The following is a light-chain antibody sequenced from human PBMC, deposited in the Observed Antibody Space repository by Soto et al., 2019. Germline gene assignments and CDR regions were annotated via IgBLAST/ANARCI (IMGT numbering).Light chain of an antibody. J-gene: IGKJ4*01. CDR1: QSVSTY. CDR3: QQRSKWPLT. Sequence: EIVLTQSPATLSLSPGERPTLSCRASQSVSTYLAWYQQKPGQTPRLLIYDASNRATGIPARFSGSGSGTDFTLTIISLEPEDFAVYYCQQRSKWPLTFGGGTKV. CDR2: DAS. V-gene: IGKV3-11*01.